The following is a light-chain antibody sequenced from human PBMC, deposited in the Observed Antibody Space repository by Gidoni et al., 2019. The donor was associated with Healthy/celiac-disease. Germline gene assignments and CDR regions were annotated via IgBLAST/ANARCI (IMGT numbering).Light chain of an antibody. CDR3: AAWDDSLNGWV. V-gene: IGLV1-44*01. J-gene: IGLJ3*02. Sequence: QSVLTQPPSASGTPGQRVTISCSGSSSNIGSNTVNWYQQLPVTAPKLLIYSNNQRPPGVPDRCSGSKSGTSASRAISGRQSEDEADYYCAAWDDSLNGWVFGGGTKLTVL. CDR1: SSNIGSNT. CDR2: SNN.